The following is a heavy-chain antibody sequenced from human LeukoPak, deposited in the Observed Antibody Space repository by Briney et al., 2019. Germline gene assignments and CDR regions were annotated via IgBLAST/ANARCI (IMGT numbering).Heavy chain of an antibody. J-gene: IGHJ4*02. Sequence: SETLSLTCIVSGGSISSYYWSWIRQPPGKGLEWIGYIYYSGSTNYNPSLKSRVTISVDTSKNQFSLKLSSVTAADTAVYYCASFWGPNYYGSGSYYLYWGQGTLVTVSS. D-gene: IGHD3-10*01. CDR1: GGSISSYY. V-gene: IGHV4-59*01. CDR2: IYYSGST. CDR3: ASFWGPNYYGSGSYYLY.